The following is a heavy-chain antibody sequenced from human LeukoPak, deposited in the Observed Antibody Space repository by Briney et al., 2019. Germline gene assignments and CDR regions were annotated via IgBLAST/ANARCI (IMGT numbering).Heavy chain of an antibody. Sequence: PGGSLRLSCAASGFTYSNFNMNWVRQAPGKELEWVSLISGSGTTYYPDSVKGRFTISRDSSKNTLYLQMNSLRAEDTAVYYCAKDRGYSQGHELFEYGGQGTLVTVSS. CDR2: ISGSGTT. J-gene: IGHJ4*02. V-gene: IGHV3-23*01. D-gene: IGHD5-18*01. CDR3: AKDRGYSQGHELFEY. CDR1: GFTYSNFN.